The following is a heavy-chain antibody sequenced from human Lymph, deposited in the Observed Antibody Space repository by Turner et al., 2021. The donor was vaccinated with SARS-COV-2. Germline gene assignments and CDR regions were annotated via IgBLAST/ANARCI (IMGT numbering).Heavy chain of an antibody. CDR1: GFIVSSNY. J-gene: IGHJ6*02. D-gene: IGHD1-1*01. CDR3: ARDLQLYGMDV. V-gene: IGHV3-53*02. CDR2: IYSGGST. Sequence: EVQLEETGGGLIQPGGSLRISCAASGFIVSSNYMNWVRQAPGKGLEWVSLIYSGGSTYYADSVKGRFTISRDNSKNTLYLQMNSLRAEDTAAYYCARDLQLYGMDVWGQGTTVTVSS.